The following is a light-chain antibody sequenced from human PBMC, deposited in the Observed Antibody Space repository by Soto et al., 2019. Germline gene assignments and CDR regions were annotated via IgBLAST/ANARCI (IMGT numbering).Light chain of an antibody. J-gene: IGKJ4*01. V-gene: IGKV3-15*01. CDR1: QSISSN. Sequence: EIEMTQSPATLSVSPGERVTLSCRASQSISSNLAWYQQKPGQPPRLLFYSASARATGTSARFSGSGSGTEFTLTISSLQSEDVAVYYCQQYHDWPPLTFGGGTKVQIK. CDR3: QQYHDWPPLT. CDR2: SAS.